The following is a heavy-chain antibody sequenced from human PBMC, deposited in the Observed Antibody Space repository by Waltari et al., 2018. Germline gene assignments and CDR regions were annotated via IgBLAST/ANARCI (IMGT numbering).Heavy chain of an antibody. D-gene: IGHD6-19*01. V-gene: IGHV4-59*11. CDR2: IYYSGST. CDR1: GGSISSHY. CDR3: ARVYGRDGWAYYFDY. Sequence: QVQLQESGPGLVKPSETLSLTCTVSGGSISSHYWSWIRQPPGKGLEWIGYIYYSGSTTYNPSLKSRVTISVDTSKNQFSLKLSSVTAADTAVYYCARVYGRDGWAYYFDYWGQGTLVTVSS. J-gene: IGHJ4*02.